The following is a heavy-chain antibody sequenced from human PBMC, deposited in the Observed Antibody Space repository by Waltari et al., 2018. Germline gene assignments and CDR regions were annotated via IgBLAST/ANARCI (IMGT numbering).Heavy chain of an antibody. D-gene: IGHD3-16*01. Sequence: QEQLVESGGGVVQSGRSLRLSCAASGLPFSSYGMHWVRQAPGKGLEWVANIWFDGTNKYYIDSVKGRFTISRDNSKSTLYLQMDSLRVEDTALYYCVRDKITPGVRGANWYFYLWGRGTLVRVSS. CDR2: IWFDGTNK. CDR1: GLPFSSYG. CDR3: VRDKITPGVRGANWYFYL. J-gene: IGHJ2*01. V-gene: IGHV3-33*01.